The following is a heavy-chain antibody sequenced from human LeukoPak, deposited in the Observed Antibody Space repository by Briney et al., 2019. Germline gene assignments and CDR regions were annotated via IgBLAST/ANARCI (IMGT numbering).Heavy chain of an antibody. CDR3: ARALSEYYDFWEGDNWFDP. CDR1: GFTFSSYG. V-gene: IGHV3-30*03. Sequence: GGSLRLSCAASGFTFSSYGMHWVRQAPGKGLEWVAVISYDGSNKYYADSVKGRFTISRDNSKNTLYLQMNSLRAEDTAVYYCARALSEYYDFWEGDNWFDPWGQGTLVTVSS. D-gene: IGHD3-3*01. CDR2: ISYDGSNK. J-gene: IGHJ5*02.